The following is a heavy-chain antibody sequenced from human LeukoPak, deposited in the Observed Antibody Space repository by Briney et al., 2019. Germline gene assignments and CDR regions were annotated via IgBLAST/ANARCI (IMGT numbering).Heavy chain of an antibody. CDR2: ISAYNGNT. J-gene: IGHJ4*02. D-gene: IGHD6-13*01. Sequence: ASVKVSCKTSGYTFSDYYLHWVRQAPGQGLEWMGWISAYNGNTNYAQKFQGRVTMTTDTSTSTAYMELRSLRSDDTAVYYCARDDSSLSDYWGQGTLVTVSS. CDR1: GYTFSDYY. CDR3: ARDDSSLSDY. V-gene: IGHV1-18*04.